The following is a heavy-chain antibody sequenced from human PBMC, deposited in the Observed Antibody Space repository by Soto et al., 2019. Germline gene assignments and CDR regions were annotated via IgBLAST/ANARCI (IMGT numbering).Heavy chain of an antibody. J-gene: IGHJ3*02. CDR1: GFTFSSYG. Sequence: GGSLRLSCAASGFTFSSYGMHWVRQAPGKGLEWVAVIWYDGSNKYYADSVKGRFTISRDNSKNTLYLQMNSLRAEDTSLYYCARGGHSGYDGAFDIWGQGTMVTVSS. D-gene: IGHD5-12*01. CDR3: ARGGHSGYDGAFDI. CDR2: IWYDGSNK. V-gene: IGHV3-33*01.